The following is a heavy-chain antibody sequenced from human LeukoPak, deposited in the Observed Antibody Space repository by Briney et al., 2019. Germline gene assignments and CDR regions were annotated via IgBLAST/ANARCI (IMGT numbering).Heavy chain of an antibody. D-gene: IGHD3-10*01. CDR2: ISGSGGRT. CDR1: GFTFSSYA. J-gene: IGHJ4*02. CDR3: AKDPMVRGLTYDC. V-gene: IGHV3-23*01. Sequence: GGSLRLSCAASGFTFSSYAMSWVRQAPGKGLEWVSSISGSGGRTYYADSVKGRFTISRDNPNNTLYLQMNSLRAEDTAVYYCAKDPMVRGLTYDCWGQGTLVTVSS.